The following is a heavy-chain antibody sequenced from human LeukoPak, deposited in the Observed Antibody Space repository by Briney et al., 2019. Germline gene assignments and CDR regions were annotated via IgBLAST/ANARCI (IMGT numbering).Heavy chain of an antibody. CDR3: ASGYYYDSSGPLYYFDY. D-gene: IGHD3-22*01. J-gene: IGHJ4*02. V-gene: IGHV4-30-4*01. CDR1: GGSISSGDYY. CDR2: IYYSGST. Sequence: SQPLSLPFPVSGGSISSGDYYWSWIRPPPGKGLEWIGYIYYSGSTYYNPSLKSRVTISVDTSKNQFSLKLSSVTAADTAVYYCASGYYYDSSGPLYYFDYWGQGTLVTVSS.